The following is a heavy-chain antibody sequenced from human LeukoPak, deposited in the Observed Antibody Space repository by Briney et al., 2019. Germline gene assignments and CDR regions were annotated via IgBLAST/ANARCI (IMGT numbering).Heavy chain of an antibody. D-gene: IGHD3-9*01. CDR3: AIFVLRYFDWFGRGFDP. Sequence: PSETLSLTCAVYGGSFSGYYWSWIRQPPGKGLEWIGEINHSGSTNYNPSLKSRVTISADASKTQFSRKLSSVAAADTAVYYCAIFVLRYFDWFGRGFDPWGQGTLVTVSS. V-gene: IGHV4-34*01. J-gene: IGHJ5*02. CDR1: GGSFSGYY. CDR2: INHSGST.